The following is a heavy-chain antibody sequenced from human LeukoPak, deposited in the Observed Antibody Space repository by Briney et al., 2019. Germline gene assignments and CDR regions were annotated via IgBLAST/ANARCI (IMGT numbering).Heavy chain of an antibody. CDR1: EFTFSSYS. CDR2: ISSSSSYI. D-gene: IGHD2-15*01. J-gene: IGHJ4*02. Sequence: GGSLRLSCAASEFTFSSYSMNWVRQAPGKGLEWVSSISSSSSYIYYADSVKGRFTISRDNAKNSLYLQMNSLRAEDAAVYYCAKAPVTTCSGTYCYPFDYWGQGTLVTVSS. V-gene: IGHV3-21*04. CDR3: AKAPVTTCSGTYCYPFDY.